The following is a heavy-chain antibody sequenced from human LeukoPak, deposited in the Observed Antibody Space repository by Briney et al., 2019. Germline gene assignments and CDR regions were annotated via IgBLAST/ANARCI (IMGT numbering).Heavy chain of an antibody. Sequence: ASVKVSCEASGYTFTSYGISWVRQAPGQGLEWMGWISAYNGNTNYAQKLQGRVTMTTDTSTSTAYMELRSLRSDDTAVYYCARDPPSDNVVVTAIPGYWGQGTLVTVSS. CDR1: GYTFTSYG. D-gene: IGHD2-21*02. J-gene: IGHJ4*02. CDR3: ARDPPSDNVVVTAIPGY. CDR2: ISAYNGNT. V-gene: IGHV1-18*01.